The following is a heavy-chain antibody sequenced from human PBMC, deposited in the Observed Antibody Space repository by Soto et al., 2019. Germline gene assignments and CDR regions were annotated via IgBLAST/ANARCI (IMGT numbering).Heavy chain of an antibody. D-gene: IGHD5-12*01. V-gene: IGHV1-8*01. CDR2: MNPNSGNT. CDR3: ARGARRYSGYDAFDI. J-gene: IGHJ3*02. Sequence: ASVKVSCKSSGYTFTSYDINWVRQATGQGLEVMGWMNPNSGNTGYAQKFQGRVTMTRNASISTVYMELSSLRSEDTAVYYCARGARRYSGYDAFDIWGQGTMVTVSS. CDR1: GYTFTSYD.